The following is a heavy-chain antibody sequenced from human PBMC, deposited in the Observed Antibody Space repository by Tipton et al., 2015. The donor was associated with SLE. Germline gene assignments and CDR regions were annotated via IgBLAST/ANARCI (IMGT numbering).Heavy chain of an antibody. D-gene: IGHD3-10*01. Sequence: SGFTFSSYGMHWVRQAPGKGLEWVAVIWYDGSNKYYADSVKGRFTISRDNSKNTLYLQMNSLRAEDTAVYYCARDGYYGSGRYYIRPFDYWGQGTLVTVSS. CDR2: IWYDGSNK. CDR1: GFTFSSYG. J-gene: IGHJ4*02. CDR3: ARDGYYGSGRYYIRPFDY. V-gene: IGHV3-33*01.